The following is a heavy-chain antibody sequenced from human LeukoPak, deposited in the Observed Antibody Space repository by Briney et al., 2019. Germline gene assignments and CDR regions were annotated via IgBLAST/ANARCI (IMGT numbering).Heavy chain of an antibody. J-gene: IGHJ5*02. D-gene: IGHD4-17*01. V-gene: IGHV4-39*01. Sequence: SETLSLTCTVSGGTIRSSYYYWGWVRQPPGKGLEWIGSIYDSGSTYYNPSLKSRVTISVDTSKNQFSLKLSSVTAADTAVYYCARHDYGDYVGMVLKKGNWFDPWGQGTLVTVSS. CDR2: IYDSGST. CDR3: ARHDYGDYVGMVLKKGNWFDP. CDR1: GGTIRSSYYY.